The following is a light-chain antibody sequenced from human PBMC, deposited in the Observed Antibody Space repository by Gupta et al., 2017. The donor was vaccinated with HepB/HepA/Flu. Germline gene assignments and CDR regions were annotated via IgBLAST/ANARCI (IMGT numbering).Light chain of an antibody. V-gene: IGKV3-11*01. J-gene: IGKJ2*01. CDR2: DAS. Sequence: EIVLKQSQATLSLSPGERATLSCRASQSVSSYLAWYQQKPGQAPRLLIYDASNRATGIPARFSGSGSGTDFTLTISSLEPEDFAVYYCQQRSNWPPVYTFGQGTKLEIK. CDR3: QQRSNWPPVYT. CDR1: QSVSSY.